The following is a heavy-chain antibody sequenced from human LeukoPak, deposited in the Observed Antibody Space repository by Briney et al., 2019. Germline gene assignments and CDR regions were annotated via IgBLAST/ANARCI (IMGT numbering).Heavy chain of an antibody. Sequence: PGGSLRLSCAASGFTFSSNYMSWVRQAPGKGLEWVSSISSGSSYIYYADSVKGRFTISRDNAKSSLYLQMTSLRAEDTAVYYCARSSSVNYDSSGYSALDYWGQGTLVTVSS. CDR3: ARSSSVNYDSSGYSALDY. V-gene: IGHV3-21*01. J-gene: IGHJ4*02. CDR2: ISSGSSYI. D-gene: IGHD3-22*01. CDR1: GFTFSSNY.